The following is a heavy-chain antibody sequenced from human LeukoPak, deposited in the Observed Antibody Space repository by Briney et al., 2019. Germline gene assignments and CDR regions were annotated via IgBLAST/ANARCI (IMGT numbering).Heavy chain of an antibody. D-gene: IGHD5-12*01. CDR2: VHYSRGT. CDR1: GGSVSNHY. Sequence: SETLSLTCTVSGGSVSNHYCNWIRQSPGKELEWIGYVHYSRGTNYNPSLKSRVTISLDTSKNQFFLQLSSVTAADTAVYHCASGQGWLTDHWGRGTLVAVSS. CDR3: ASGQGWLTDH. V-gene: IGHV4-59*02. J-gene: IGHJ5*02.